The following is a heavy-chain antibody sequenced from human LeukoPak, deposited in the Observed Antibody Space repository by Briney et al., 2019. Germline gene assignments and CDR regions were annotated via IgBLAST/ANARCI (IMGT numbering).Heavy chain of an antibody. Sequence: ASVKVSCKASGGTFSSYAISWVRQAPGQGLEWMGGIIPIFGTANYAQKFQGRVTITTDESTSTAYMELSSLRSEDTAVYYCASDLLGSSSWYAWWFDPWGQGTLVTVSS. CDR3: ASDLLGSSSWYAWWFDP. CDR1: GGTFSSYA. V-gene: IGHV1-69*05. J-gene: IGHJ5*02. D-gene: IGHD6-13*01. CDR2: IIPIFGTA.